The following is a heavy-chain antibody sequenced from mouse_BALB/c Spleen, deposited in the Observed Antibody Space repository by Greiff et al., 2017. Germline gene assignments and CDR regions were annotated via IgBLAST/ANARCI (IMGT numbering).Heavy chain of an antibody. Sequence: QVQLQQPGAELVRPGASVKLSCKASGYSFTSYWMNWVKQRPGQGLEWIGMNHPSDSETRLNQKFKDKATLTVDKSSSTAYMQLSSPTSEDSAVYYCARDYYGSPYFDYWGQGTTLTVSS. V-gene: IGHV1-61*01. CDR2: NHPSDSET. D-gene: IGHD1-1*01. CDR3: ARDYYGSPYFDY. J-gene: IGHJ2*01. CDR1: GYSFTSYW.